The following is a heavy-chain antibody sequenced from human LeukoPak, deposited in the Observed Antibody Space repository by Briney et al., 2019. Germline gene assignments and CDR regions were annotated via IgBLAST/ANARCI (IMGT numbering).Heavy chain of an antibody. CDR1: GGSIGGYY. J-gene: IGHJ3*02. CDR3: AREGARWEPSFSAFDI. V-gene: IGHV4-59*01. D-gene: IGHD1-26*01. CDR2: IYYSEST. Sequence: SETLSLTCTVSGGSIGGYYWSWIRQPPGKGLEWIGYIYYSESTSYNPSLKSRVTISVDTSKNQFSLKLSSVTAADTAVYYCAREGARWEPSFSAFDIWGQGTMVTVSS.